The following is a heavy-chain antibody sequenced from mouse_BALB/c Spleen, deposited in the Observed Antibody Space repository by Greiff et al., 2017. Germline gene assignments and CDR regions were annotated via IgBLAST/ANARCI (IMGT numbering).Heavy chain of an antibody. Sequence: EVQVVESGGGLVKPGGSLKLSCAASGFTFSSYGMSWVRQTPDKRLEWVATISSGGSYTYYPDSVKGRFTITRDNAKNTLYLQMSSLKSEDTAMYYCARQAKFFDYWGQGTTLTVSS. CDR2: ISSGGSYT. CDR3: ARQAKFFDY. V-gene: IGHV5-6*01. J-gene: IGHJ2*01. CDR1: GFTFSSYG.